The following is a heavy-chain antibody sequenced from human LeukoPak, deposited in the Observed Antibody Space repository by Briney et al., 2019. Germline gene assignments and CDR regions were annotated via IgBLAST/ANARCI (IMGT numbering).Heavy chain of an antibody. CDR3: ARGYYDFWSGYYTDARGMDV. Sequence: GASVKVSCKASGYTFTGYYMHWVRPAPGQGLEWMGWINPKSGGANYAQKFQGRVTMTRDTSISTAYMELSRLRSDDTAVYYCARGYYDFWSGYYTDARGMDVWGQGTTVTVSS. CDR2: INPKSGGA. CDR1: GYTFTGYY. V-gene: IGHV1-2*02. D-gene: IGHD3-3*01. J-gene: IGHJ6*02.